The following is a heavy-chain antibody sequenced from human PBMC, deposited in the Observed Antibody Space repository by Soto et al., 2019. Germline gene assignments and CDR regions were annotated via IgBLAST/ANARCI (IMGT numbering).Heavy chain of an antibody. D-gene: IGHD5-18*01. CDR3: ARVGTAMGNYYYYGMDV. J-gene: IGHJ6*02. CDR2: IIPILGTA. CDR1: GGTFSSYA. Sequence: QVQLVQSGAEVKKPGSSVKVSCKASGGTFSSYAISWVRQAPGQGLEWMGGIIPILGTANYAQKFQGRVTITADKSTSTAYMELSSLRSEDTAVYYCARVGTAMGNYYYYGMDVWGQGTTVTVSS. V-gene: IGHV1-69*06.